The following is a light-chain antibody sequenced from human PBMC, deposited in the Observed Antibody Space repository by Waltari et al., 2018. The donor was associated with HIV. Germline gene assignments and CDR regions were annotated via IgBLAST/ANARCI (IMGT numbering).Light chain of an antibody. CDR2: DVN. J-gene: IGLJ2*01. Sequence: QSALTQPASVSGSPGQSITISCTGTSRDIGAYDYVSWYRQHPGKAPNLMIYDVNQRPAGVSNRFSGSKSGNTASLTISVLQAEDEGDYHCCSYAGPSGLSEVFGGGTKLTVL. CDR3: CSYAGPSGLSEV. V-gene: IGLV2-23*02. CDR1: SRDIGAYDY.